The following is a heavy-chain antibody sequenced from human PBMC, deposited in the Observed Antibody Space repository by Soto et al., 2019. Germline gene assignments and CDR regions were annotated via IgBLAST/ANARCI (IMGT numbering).Heavy chain of an antibody. CDR3: ASGVVRSGYYYYYYYMAV. CDR1: GYTFTSYG. CDR2: ISAYNGNT. D-gene: IGHD3-3*01. J-gene: IGHJ6*03. V-gene: IGHV1-18*01. Sequence: GASVKVSCKASGYTFTSYGISCVRQAPGQGLEWMGWISAYNGNTNYAQKLQGRVTMTTDTSTSTAYMELRSLRSDDTAVYYCASGVVRSGYYYYYYYMAVWGKGTTVTVSS.